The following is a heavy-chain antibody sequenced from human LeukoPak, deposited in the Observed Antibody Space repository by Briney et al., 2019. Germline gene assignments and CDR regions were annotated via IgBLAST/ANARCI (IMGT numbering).Heavy chain of an antibody. CDR1: AHSISSWY. V-gene: IGHV4-59*08. CDR3: ARQGPLTTAVTTRTNPFDY. J-gene: IGHJ4*02. D-gene: IGHD4-11*01. Sequence: EPLTLPCSAWAHSISSWYARGLRQPRQRAVEGSGYIYYSGSTNYNPSLKSRVTISVDTSKNQFSLKLNSVTAADTAVYYGARQGPLTTAVTTRTNPFDYWGQGTLVTVSS. CDR2: IYYSGST.